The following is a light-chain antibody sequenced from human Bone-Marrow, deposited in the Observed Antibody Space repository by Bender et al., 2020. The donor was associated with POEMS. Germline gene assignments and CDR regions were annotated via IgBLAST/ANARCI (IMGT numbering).Light chain of an antibody. J-gene: IGLJ1*01. CDR1: SSDLDSFNY. CDR2: DVN. CDR3: SSSAGNNIYV. Sequence: QSALTQPASASGSPGQSIVISCTGDSSDLDSFNYVSWYQKYPGKAPTLLLFDVNKRPAGVPDRFSGSKSDNAASLTISGLQADDEAHYYCSSSAGNNIYVFGTGTEVTVL. V-gene: IGLV2-8*01.